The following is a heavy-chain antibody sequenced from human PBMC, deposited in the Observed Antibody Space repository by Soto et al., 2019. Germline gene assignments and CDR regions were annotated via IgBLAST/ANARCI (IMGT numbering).Heavy chain of an antibody. Sequence: ASVKVSCKASGGTFSSYAISWVRQAPGQGLEWMGGIIPIFGTANYAQKFQGRVTITADESTSTACMELSSLRSEDTAVYYCARVGYSSGYYYGMDVWGQGTTVTVSS. D-gene: IGHD6-19*01. J-gene: IGHJ6*02. CDR1: GGTFSSYA. CDR2: IIPIFGTA. CDR3: ARVGYSSGYYYGMDV. V-gene: IGHV1-69*13.